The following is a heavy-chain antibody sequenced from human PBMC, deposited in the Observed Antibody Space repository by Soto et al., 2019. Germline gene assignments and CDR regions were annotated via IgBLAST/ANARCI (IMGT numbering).Heavy chain of an antibody. D-gene: IGHD3-22*01. J-gene: IGHJ6*02. Sequence: GESLKISCKGSGYSFTSYWISWVRQMPGKGLEWMGRIDPSDSYTNYSPSFQGHVTISADKSISTAYLQWSSLKASDTAMYYCARLGYYDSSGYPYGRGVWGQGTRVTVSS. CDR2: IDPSDSYT. CDR3: ARLGYYDSSGYPYGRGV. V-gene: IGHV5-10-1*01. CDR1: GYSFTSYW.